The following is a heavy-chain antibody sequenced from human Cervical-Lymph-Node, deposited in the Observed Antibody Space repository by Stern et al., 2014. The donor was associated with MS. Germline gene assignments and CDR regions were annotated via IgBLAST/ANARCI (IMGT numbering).Heavy chain of an antibody. CDR1: GYSLTAGS. V-gene: IGHV1-24*01. Sequence: VHLVESGAEAKKPGASVKVSCKVSGYSLTAGSMHWVRQAPGKGLEWMGGFDPEDGETIYAPKFQGRVTMTEDTSTNTGHMELNNLRSEDTAVYYCAIGVLRFWGQGTLVTVSS. D-gene: IGHD5-12*01. J-gene: IGHJ4*01. CDR3: AIGVLRF. CDR2: FDPEDGET.